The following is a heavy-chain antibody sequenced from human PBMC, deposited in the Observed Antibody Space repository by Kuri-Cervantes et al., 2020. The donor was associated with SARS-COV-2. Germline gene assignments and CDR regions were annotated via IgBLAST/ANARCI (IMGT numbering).Heavy chain of an antibody. J-gene: IGHJ4*02. D-gene: IGHD7-27*01. V-gene: IGHV3-21*01. CDR3: ARDLSYLGMEDY. CDR2: ISSSSSYI. CDR1: GFTFSSYS. Sequence: GESLKISCAASGFTFSSYSMNWVRQAPGKGLEWVSSISSSSSYIYYADSVKGRFTISRDNAKNSLYLQMNSLRAEDTAVYYCARDLSYLGMEDYWGQGTLVTVSS.